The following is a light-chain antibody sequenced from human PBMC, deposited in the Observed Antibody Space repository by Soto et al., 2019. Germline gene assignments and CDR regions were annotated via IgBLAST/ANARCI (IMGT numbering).Light chain of an antibody. V-gene: IGKV3-15*01. CDR1: QSISDN. J-gene: IGKJ4*01. CDR2: HTS. CDR3: QRYDNWPLT. Sequence: EIVMTQSPATLSVSPGDSATLSCRASQSISDNVAWYQQRPGLAPRLLIYHTSTRATGVPARFSGSGSGTGISLPISSLQSDASAVYFCQRYDNWPLTFGGGTKVDSK.